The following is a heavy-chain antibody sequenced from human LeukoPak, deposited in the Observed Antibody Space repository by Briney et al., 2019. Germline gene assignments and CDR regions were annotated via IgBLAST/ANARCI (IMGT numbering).Heavy chain of an antibody. CDR3: ARVGDDYNFDY. V-gene: IGHV4-34*01. Sequence: SETLSLTCAVYGGSFSGYYWSWIRQPPGKGLEWIGEINHSGSTNYNPSLKSRVTISVDTSKNQFSLRLSSVTAADTAVYYCARVGDDYNFDYWGQGTLVTVSS. J-gene: IGHJ4*02. CDR1: GGSFSGYY. CDR2: INHSGST. D-gene: IGHD5-24*01.